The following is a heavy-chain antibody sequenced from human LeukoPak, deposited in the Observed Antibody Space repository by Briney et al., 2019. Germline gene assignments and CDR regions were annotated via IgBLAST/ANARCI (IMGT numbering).Heavy chain of an antibody. CDR1: GGSISEISYY. V-gene: IGHV4-39*01. Sequence: PSETLSLTCSVSGGSISEISYYWGWIRQPPGKGLEWIGNIYYSGTTYNNPSLESRVVIFVDTSRNQFSLKLTSVTATDTAVYYCARQGVVGATGFDFWGQGILVTVSS. CDR2: IYYSGTT. CDR3: ARQGVVGATGFDF. D-gene: IGHD1-26*01. J-gene: IGHJ4*02.